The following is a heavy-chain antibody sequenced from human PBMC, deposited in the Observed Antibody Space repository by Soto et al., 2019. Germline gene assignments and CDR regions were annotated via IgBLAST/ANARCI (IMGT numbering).Heavy chain of an antibody. CDR1: GGSVTSGGYY. D-gene: IGHD3-10*01. J-gene: IGHJ6*02. Sequence: TSETLSLTCTVSGGSVTSGGYYWSWIRQHPGKGLEWIGYFYYSGSTYYNPSLKSRVTISVDPSENQFSLKLSSVTAADTAAYYCARDRLYRGNYDYYGMGVWGQGTTVTVSS. V-gene: IGHV4-31*03. CDR3: ARDRLYRGNYDYYGMGV. CDR2: FYYSGST.